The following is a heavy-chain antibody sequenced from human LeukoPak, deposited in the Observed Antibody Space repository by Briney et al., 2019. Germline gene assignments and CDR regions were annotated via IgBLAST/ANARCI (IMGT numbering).Heavy chain of an antibody. D-gene: IGHD2-2*01. CDR1: GGTFSSYA. Sequence: GASVKVSCKASGGTFSSYAIGWVRQAPGQGLEWMGGIIPIFGTANYAQKFQGRVTITADKSTSTAYMELSSLRSEDTAVYYCARGEDIVVVPAARFDWFDPWGQGTLVTVSS. CDR3: ARGEDIVVVPAARFDWFDP. J-gene: IGHJ5*02. CDR2: IIPIFGTA. V-gene: IGHV1-69*06.